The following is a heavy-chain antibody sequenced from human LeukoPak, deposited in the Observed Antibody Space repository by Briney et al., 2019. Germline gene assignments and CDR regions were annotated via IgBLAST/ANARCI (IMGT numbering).Heavy chain of an antibody. CDR2: INTNTGNP. Sequence: ASVKVSCKASGYTFTSYAMNWVRQAPGQGLEWMGWINTNTGNPTYAQGFTGRFVFSLDTSVSTAYLQISSLKAEDTAVYYCARGRYSSGFGGNYYCYYMDVWGKGTTVTVSS. J-gene: IGHJ6*03. CDR1: GYTFTSYA. V-gene: IGHV7-4-1*02. CDR3: ARGRYSSGFGGNYYCYYMDV. D-gene: IGHD5-18*01.